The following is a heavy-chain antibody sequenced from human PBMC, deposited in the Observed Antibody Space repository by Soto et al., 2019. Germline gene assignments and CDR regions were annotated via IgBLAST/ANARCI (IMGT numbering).Heavy chain of an antibody. Sequence: PSETLSLTCTVSGGSISSSSYYWGWIRQPPGKGLEWIGSIYYSGSTYYNPSLKSRVTISVDTSKNQFSLKLSSVTAADTAVYYCARHTNERGPLGVFGYYYYGMDVWGQGTTVTVSS. V-gene: IGHV4-39*01. D-gene: IGHD2-8*01. CDR2: IYYSGST. J-gene: IGHJ6*02. CDR1: GGSISSSSYY. CDR3: ARHTNERGPLGVFGYYYYGMDV.